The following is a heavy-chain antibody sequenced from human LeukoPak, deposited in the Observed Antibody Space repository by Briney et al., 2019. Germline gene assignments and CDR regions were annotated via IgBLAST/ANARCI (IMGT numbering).Heavy chain of an antibody. CDR3: ARSGFWDGYSYYYMDV. D-gene: IGHD3-3*01. Sequence: GGSLRLSCAASGLTVSNNYMSWVRQAPGKGLEWASAIYTSGHTVYADSVKGRFIISKDNSNNTLYLQMNSLRAADTAIYYCARSGFWDGYSYYYMDVWGKGTAVTVSS. V-gene: IGHV3-53*01. CDR1: GLTVSNNY. CDR2: IYTSGHT. J-gene: IGHJ6*03.